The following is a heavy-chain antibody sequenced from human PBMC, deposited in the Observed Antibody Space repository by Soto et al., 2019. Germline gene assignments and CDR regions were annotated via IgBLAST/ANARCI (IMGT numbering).Heavy chain of an antibody. Sequence: QVQLQQWGAGLLKPSETLSLTCAVYGGFVSSGSYYWSWIRQPPGKGLEWIGEMSHSGGTHFNPSLKSRVTISVDTSKNQFSLMMSSVTAADTALYYCARVERGTATTVVDAFDIWGPGTMVTGSS. V-gene: IGHV4-34*01. CDR3: ARVERGTATTVVDAFDI. CDR2: MSHSGGT. CDR1: GGFVSSGSYY. J-gene: IGHJ3*02. D-gene: IGHD1-1*01.